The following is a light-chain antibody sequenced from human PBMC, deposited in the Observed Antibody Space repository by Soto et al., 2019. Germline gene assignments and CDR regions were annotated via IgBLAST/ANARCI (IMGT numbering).Light chain of an antibody. CDR1: QSVSNN. CDR3: QQRSNWPPIT. V-gene: IGKV3-15*01. CDR2: GAS. Sequence: EIVMTHSPATLSVSPWEKATLSCGASQSVSNNLAWFQQKPGQVPRLLIYGASNRATGVSARFSGSGSGTEFTLTISSLEPEDFAVYYCQQRSNWPPITFGHGTRLEIK. J-gene: IGKJ5*01.